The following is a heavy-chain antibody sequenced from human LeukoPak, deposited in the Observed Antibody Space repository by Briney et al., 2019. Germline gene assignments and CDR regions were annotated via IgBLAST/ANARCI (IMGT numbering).Heavy chain of an antibody. V-gene: IGHV3-23*01. Sequence: GGSLRLSCAASGFTFSCYAMSWVRQAPGKGLEWVSAISGSGGSTYYADSVKGRFTISRDNSKNTLYLQMNSLRAEDTAVYYCAKNSGSGWYNHFDYWGQGTLVTVSS. CDR1: GFTFSCYA. CDR2: ISGSGGST. CDR3: AKNSGSGWYNHFDY. J-gene: IGHJ4*02. D-gene: IGHD6-19*01.